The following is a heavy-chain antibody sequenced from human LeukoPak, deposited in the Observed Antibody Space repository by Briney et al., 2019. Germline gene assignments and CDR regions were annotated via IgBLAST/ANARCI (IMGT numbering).Heavy chain of an antibody. J-gene: IGHJ4*02. V-gene: IGHV4-30-2*01. CDR2: IYHSGST. Sequence: TSQTLSLTCAVSGGSISSGGYSWSWIRQPPGKGLEWIGYIYHSGSTYYNPSLKSRVTISVDRSKNQFSLKLSSVTAADTAVYYCARARVWEWEQFDYWGQGTLVTVSS. CDR3: ARARVWEWEQFDY. D-gene: IGHD1-26*01. CDR1: GGSISSGGYS.